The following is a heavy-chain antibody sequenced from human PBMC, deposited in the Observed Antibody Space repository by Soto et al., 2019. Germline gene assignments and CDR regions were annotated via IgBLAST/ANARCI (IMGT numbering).Heavy chain of an antibody. D-gene: IGHD2-8*01. CDR1: GYTFSNFA. CDR2: INTGNDNT. Sequence: ASVKVSCKASGYTFSNFAMHWVRQAPGQRLEWMGWINTGNDNTKYSQKFQGRVTITRDTSASTAFLELSSLRSEDTAVYYCARDLRYCTNAVCYGPFDSWGQGTLVTVSS. CDR3: ARDLRYCTNAVCYGPFDS. J-gene: IGHJ4*02. V-gene: IGHV1-3*04.